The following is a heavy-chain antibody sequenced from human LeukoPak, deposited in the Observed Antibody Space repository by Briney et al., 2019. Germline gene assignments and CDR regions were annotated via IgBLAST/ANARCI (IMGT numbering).Heavy chain of an antibody. CDR3: AKDYTGYFGMDV. J-gene: IGHJ6*02. V-gene: IGHV3-30*18. CDR2: ISYDGSNK. CDR1: GFIFNSYG. Sequence: GGSLRLSCAASGFIFNSYGMHWVRQAPGKGLEWVAVISYDGSNKYYAESVKGRFTISRDNSKNTVYLQMSSLRAEDTAVYYCAKDYTGYFGMDVWGQGTTVTVSS.